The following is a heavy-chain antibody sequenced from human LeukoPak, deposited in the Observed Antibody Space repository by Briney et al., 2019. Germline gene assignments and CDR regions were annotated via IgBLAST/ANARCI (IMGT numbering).Heavy chain of an antibody. Sequence: SETLSLTCTVSGGSISSSSYYWGWIRQPPGKGLECIGSIYYSGRTYYNPSLKSRVTISVDTSKNQFSLKLTSVTAADTAVYYCVRIEYSSSIDYWGQGTLVTVSS. D-gene: IGHD6-6*01. CDR2: IYYSGRT. V-gene: IGHV4-39*07. J-gene: IGHJ4*02. CDR1: GGSISSSSYY. CDR3: VRIEYSSSIDY.